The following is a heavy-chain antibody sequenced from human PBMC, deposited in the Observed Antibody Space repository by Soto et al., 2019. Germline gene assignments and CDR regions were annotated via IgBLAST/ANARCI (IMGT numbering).Heavy chain of an antibody. CDR3: ARRDGSGNLGVDY. CDR1: GFTFSDYY. D-gene: IGHD3-10*01. J-gene: IGHJ4*02. V-gene: IGHV3-11*05. Sequence: QVQLVESGGGLVKPGGSLRLSCAASGFTFSDYYMSWIRQAPGKGLEWVSYISSSSSYTNYADSVKGRFTISRDNAKNSLYLQMNSLRAEDTAEYYCARRDGSGNLGVDYWGQGTLVTVSS. CDR2: ISSSSSYT.